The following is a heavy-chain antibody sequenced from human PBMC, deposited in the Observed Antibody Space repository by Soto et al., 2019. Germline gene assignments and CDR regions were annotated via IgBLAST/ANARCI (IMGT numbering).Heavy chain of an antibody. Sequence: GGSPRLSCAAPGSTFSTYWMTWFRQAPGKGLEWVANINGDGGEKNYVDSVKGRFTISRDNTKKSLYLQINSLRTEDTAVFYCARGQYTGSPRLLCWGRGTLVTVSS. CDR1: GSTFSTYW. V-gene: IGHV3-7*05. CDR3: ARGQYTGSPRLLC. CDR2: INGDGGEK. J-gene: IGHJ4*01. D-gene: IGHD1-26*01.